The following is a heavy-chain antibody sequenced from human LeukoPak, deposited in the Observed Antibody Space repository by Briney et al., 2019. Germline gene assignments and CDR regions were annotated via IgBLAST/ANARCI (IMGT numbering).Heavy chain of an antibody. CDR2: MNPNSGNT. V-gene: IGHV1-8*01. D-gene: IGHD3-10*01. CDR1: GYTFTSYD. J-gene: IGHJ5*02. Sequence: GASVKVSCKASGYTFTSYDINWVRQATGQGLEWMGWMNPNSGNTGYAQKFQGRVTMTRNTSISTAYMELSSLRSDDTAVYYCARDYGHYGSGSYPDNWFDPWGQGTPVSVSS. CDR3: ARDYGHYGSGSYPDNWFDP.